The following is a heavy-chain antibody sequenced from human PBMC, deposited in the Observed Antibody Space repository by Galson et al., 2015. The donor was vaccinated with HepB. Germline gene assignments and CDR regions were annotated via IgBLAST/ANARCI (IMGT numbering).Heavy chain of an antibody. CDR2: ISYDGSNK. D-gene: IGHD3-16*01. Sequence: SLRLSCAASGFTFSSYAMHWVRQAPGKGLEWVAVISYDGSNKYYADSVKGRFTISRDNSKNTLYLQMNSLRAEDTAVYYCARDTGETAPYGMDVWGQGTTVTVSS. CDR1: GFTFSSYA. J-gene: IGHJ6*02. CDR3: ARDTGETAPYGMDV. V-gene: IGHV3-30-3*01.